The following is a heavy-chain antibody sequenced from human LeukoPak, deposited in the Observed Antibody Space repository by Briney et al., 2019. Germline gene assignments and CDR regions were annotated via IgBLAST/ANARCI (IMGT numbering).Heavy chain of an antibody. CDR3: AREGGYYYDSSGYYYN. Sequence: GGSLRLSCAASGFTFSSYWMHWVRQAPGKGLVWVSRINSDGSSTSYADSVKGRFTISRDNAKNTLYLQMNRLRAEDTAVYYCAREGGYYYDSSGYYYNWGQGTLVTVSS. D-gene: IGHD3-22*01. V-gene: IGHV3-74*01. J-gene: IGHJ4*02. CDR1: GFTFSSYW. CDR2: INSDGSST.